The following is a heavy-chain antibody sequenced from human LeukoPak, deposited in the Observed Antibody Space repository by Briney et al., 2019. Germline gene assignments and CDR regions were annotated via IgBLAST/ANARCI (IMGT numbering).Heavy chain of an antibody. CDR2: IYYSGST. D-gene: IGHD3-10*01. J-gene: IGHJ3*02. V-gene: IGHV4-59*01. Sequence: ETLSLTCTVSGGSISSYYWSRIRQPPGKGLEWIGYIYYSGSTNYNPSLKSRVTISVDTSKNQFSLKLSSVTAADTAVYYCARVPSGSYYDTDTPNAYDIWGQGTMVTVSS. CDR1: GGSISSYY. CDR3: ARVPSGSYYDTDTPNAYDI.